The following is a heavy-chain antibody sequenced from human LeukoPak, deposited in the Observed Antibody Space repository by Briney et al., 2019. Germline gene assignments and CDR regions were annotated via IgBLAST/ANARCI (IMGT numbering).Heavy chain of an antibody. J-gene: IGHJ5*02. Sequence: SVKVSCKASGGTFSSYAISWVRQAPGQGLEWMGGIIPIFGTANYALKFQGRVTITADESTSTAYMELSSLRSEDTAVYYCARGKVPAAIGDSFGWFDPWGQGTLVTVSS. CDR1: GGTFSSYA. D-gene: IGHD2-2*01. V-gene: IGHV1-69*13. CDR2: IIPIFGTA. CDR3: ARGKVPAAIGDSFGWFDP.